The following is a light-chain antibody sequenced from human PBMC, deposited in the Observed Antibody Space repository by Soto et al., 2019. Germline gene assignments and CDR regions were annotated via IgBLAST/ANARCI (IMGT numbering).Light chain of an antibody. V-gene: IGKV1-33*01. CDR3: PQYDNLMT. J-gene: IGKJ1*01. CDR2: DAS. Sequence: DIPMTQSPSSLSAFVGDRVTITCQASQDISNYLNWYQQKPGKAPKLMIYDASNLETGVPSRLSGSGFRTDVTFTILSLQSEDIATYYCPQYDNLMTFGQGTKLELK. CDR1: QDISNY.